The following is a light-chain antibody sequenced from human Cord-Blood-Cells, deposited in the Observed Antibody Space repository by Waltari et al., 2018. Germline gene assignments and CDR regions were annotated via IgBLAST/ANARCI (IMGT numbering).Light chain of an antibody. J-gene: IGLJ3*02. CDR3: AAWDDSLNGPWV. CDR1: SSNIGNNA. V-gene: IGLV1-36*01. Sequence: QSVLTQPPSVSEAPRQRVTISCSGSSSNIGNNAVNWYQQPPGKAPQRLIYYDELLPSGVSDRFSGSKSGTSASLAISGLQSEDEADYYCAAWDDSLNGPWVFGGGTKLTVL. CDR2: YDE.